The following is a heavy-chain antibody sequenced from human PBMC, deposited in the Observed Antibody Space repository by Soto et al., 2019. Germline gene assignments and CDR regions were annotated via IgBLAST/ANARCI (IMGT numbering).Heavy chain of an antibody. V-gene: IGHV4-30-4*01. Sequence: SETLSLTCTVSGGSISSGDYYWSWIRQPPGKGLEWIGYIYYGGSTYYNPSLKSRVTISVDTSKNQFSLKLSSVTAADTAVYYCARARAIFGVVTPFDYWGQGTLVTVSS. J-gene: IGHJ4*02. CDR1: GGSISSGDYY. CDR3: ARARAIFGVVTPFDY. D-gene: IGHD3-3*01. CDR2: IYYGGST.